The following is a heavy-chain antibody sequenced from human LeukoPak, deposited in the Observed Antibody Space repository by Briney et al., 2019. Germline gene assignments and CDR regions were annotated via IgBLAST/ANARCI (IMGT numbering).Heavy chain of an antibody. J-gene: IGHJ4*02. Sequence: PGGSLRLSCAASGFTVSSNYMSWVRQAPGKGLEWVSVIYSGGSTYYADSVKGRFTISRDNSKNTLYLQMNSLRAEDTAVYYCAKDSSSWALEYWGQGTLVTVSS. V-gene: IGHV3-66*01. CDR3: AKDSSSWALEY. D-gene: IGHD6-13*01. CDR2: IYSGGST. CDR1: GFTVSSNY.